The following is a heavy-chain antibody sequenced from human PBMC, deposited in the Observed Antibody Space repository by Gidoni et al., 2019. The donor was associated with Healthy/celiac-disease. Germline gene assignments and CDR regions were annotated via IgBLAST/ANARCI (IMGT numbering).Heavy chain of an antibody. J-gene: IGHJ4*02. CDR1: GFTFSCYG. D-gene: IGHD1-26*01. Sequence: QVQLVESGGGGVQPGRSLRLSCAASGFTFSCYGMHWVRQAPGKGLEWVAVISYDGSNKYYADSVKGRFTISRDNSKNTLYLQMNSLRAEDTAVYYCAKDGSSGSYYFDYWGQGTLVTVSS. CDR3: AKDGSSGSYYFDY. V-gene: IGHV3-30*18. CDR2: ISYDGSNK.